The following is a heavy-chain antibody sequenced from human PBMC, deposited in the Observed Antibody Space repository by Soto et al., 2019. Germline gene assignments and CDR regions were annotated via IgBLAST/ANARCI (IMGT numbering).Heavy chain of an antibody. Sequence: SETLSLTCAVYNGSFRNYNWSWIRQPPGKGLEWIGEINHRGSTNYNPSLQSRVTMSVDMSMNQFSLKLTSVIAADTAVYYCARQVGNSGYDFFSFDYWGQGTLVTVSS. V-gene: IGHV4-34*01. CDR3: ARQVGNSGYDFFSFDY. J-gene: IGHJ4*02. CDR1: NGSFRNYN. CDR2: INHRGST. D-gene: IGHD5-12*01.